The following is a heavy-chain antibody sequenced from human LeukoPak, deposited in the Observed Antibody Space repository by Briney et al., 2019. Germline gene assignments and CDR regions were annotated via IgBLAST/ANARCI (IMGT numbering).Heavy chain of an antibody. D-gene: IGHD6-13*01. CDR2: INPISGGT. V-gene: IGHV1-2*02. Sequence: GASVKVSCKAPGYTFTSYGISWVRQAPGQGLEWMVWINPISGGTNYAQKFQGRVTMTIDTSISTAYLEVTRLTSDDTALYYCARGEGSSIDYWGQGTLVTVSS. J-gene: IGHJ4*02. CDR1: GYTFTSYG. CDR3: ARGEGSSIDY.